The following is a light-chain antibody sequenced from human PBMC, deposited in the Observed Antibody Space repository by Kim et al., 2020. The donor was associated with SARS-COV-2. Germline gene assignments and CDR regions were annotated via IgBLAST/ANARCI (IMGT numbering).Light chain of an antibody. CDR2: DAS. V-gene: IGKV1-12*01. CDR3: HQTNNFPHT. J-gene: IGKJ2*01. CDR1: QGISSW. Sequence: ASVGDRVTITCRASQGISSWLAWYQQKPGKAPELLIYDASSLQSGVPSRFSGSGSGTDFTLTISNLQPEDFATYYCHQTNNFPHTFGQGTKLEI.